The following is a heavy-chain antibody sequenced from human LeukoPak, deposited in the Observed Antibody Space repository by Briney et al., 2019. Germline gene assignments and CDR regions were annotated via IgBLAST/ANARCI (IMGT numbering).Heavy chain of an antibody. CDR2: IYYSGST. CDR1: GGSISSYY. J-gene: IGHJ3*01. V-gene: IGHV4-59*08. CDR3: ARRRYYDSSGACLFDF. Sequence: SETLSLTCTVSGGSISSYYWSWIRQPPGKGLEWIGYIYYSGSTNYNPSLKSRVTISVDTSKNQFSLKLSSVTAADTAVYYCARRRYYDSSGACLFDFWGQGTMVTVSS. D-gene: IGHD3-22*01.